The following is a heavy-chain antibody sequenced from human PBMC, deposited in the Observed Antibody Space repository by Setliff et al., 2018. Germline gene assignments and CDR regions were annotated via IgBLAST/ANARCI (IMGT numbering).Heavy chain of an antibody. V-gene: IGHV1-18*04. J-gene: IGHJ4*02. CDR1: GYTFSTHG. Sequence: WASVKVSCKASGYTFSTHGISWVRQAPGRGPEWLAWIGLYSGETNFALNIRDRLTMTTDISATTVYMELRGLTSDDTAVYYCARARIAVAGSDLDYWGQGTLVTVSS. D-gene: IGHD6-19*01. CDR2: IGLYSGET. CDR3: ARARIAVAGSDLDY.